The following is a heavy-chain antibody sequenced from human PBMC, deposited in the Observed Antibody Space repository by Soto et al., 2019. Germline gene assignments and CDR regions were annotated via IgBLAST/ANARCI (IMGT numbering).Heavy chain of an antibody. J-gene: IGHJ6*02. Sequence: GASVKVSCKASGYTFTGYYMHWVRQAPGQGLEWMGWINPNSGGTNYAQKFQGRVTMTRDTSISTAYMELSRLRSDDTAVYYCARVEYYDFWSGYYTGINYYGMDVWGQGTTVTVYS. D-gene: IGHD3-3*01. CDR2: INPNSGGT. CDR1: GYTFTGYY. V-gene: IGHV1-2*02. CDR3: ARVEYYDFWSGYYTGINYYGMDV.